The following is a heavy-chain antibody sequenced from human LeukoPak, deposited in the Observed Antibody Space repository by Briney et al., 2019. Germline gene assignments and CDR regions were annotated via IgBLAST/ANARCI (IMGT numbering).Heavy chain of an antibody. J-gene: IGHJ6*03. D-gene: IGHD1-14*01. V-gene: IGHV1-69*06. CDR1: GGTFSSYA. Sequence: SVKVSCKASGGTFSSYAISWVRQAPGQGLEWMGGIIPIFGTANYAQKFQGRVTITADKSTSTAYMELSSLRSEDTAVYYCATDIGLRTSDYYMGVWGKGTTVTISS. CDR3: ATDIGLRTSDYYMGV. CDR2: IIPIFGTA.